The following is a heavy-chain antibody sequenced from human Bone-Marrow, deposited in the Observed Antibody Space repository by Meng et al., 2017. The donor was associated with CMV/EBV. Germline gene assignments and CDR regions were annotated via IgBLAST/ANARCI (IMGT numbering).Heavy chain of an antibody. Sequence: ESLKISCAASGFTFDDYSMNWVRQTPGKGLEWVSYISSSSSTKNYADSVKGRFTVSRDNAKNSLYLHMNSLTVEDTAMYYCVRSTIFGGVIWDYWGQGSPVTVSS. D-gene: IGHD3-3*01. CDR1: GFTFDDYS. V-gene: IGHV3-48*04. CDR2: ISSSSSTK. CDR3: VRSTIFGGVIWDY. J-gene: IGHJ4*02.